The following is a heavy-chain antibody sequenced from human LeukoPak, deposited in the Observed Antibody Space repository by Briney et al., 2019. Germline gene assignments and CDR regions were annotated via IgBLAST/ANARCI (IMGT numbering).Heavy chain of an antibody. J-gene: IGHJ4*02. Sequence: GGSLRLSCAASAFIFSDYWMHWVRQAPGKGLMWVSRINYDGSSTTYADSVKGRFTISRDNTKNSLYLQMNSLRAEDTAVYYCARGSQDSGSRFDYWGQGTLVTVSS. D-gene: IGHD1-26*01. V-gene: IGHV3-74*01. CDR2: INYDGSST. CDR3: ARGSQDSGSRFDY. CDR1: AFIFSDYW.